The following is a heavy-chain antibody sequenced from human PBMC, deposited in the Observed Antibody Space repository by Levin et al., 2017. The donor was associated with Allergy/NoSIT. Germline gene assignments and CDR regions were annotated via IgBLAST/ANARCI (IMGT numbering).Heavy chain of an antibody. Sequence: GESLKISCKASGYTFTGYYMHWVRQAPGQGLEWMGRINPNSGGTNYAQKFQGRVTMTRDTSISTAYMELSRLRSDDTAVYYCARDYDWGMRELQGYWGQGTLVTVSS. CDR1: GYTFTGYY. V-gene: IGHV1-2*06. J-gene: IGHJ4*02. CDR2: INPNSGGT. CDR3: ARDYDWGMRELQGY. D-gene: IGHD3-16*01.